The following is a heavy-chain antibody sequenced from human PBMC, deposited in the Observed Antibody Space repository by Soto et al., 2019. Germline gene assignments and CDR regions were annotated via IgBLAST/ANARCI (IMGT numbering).Heavy chain of an antibody. CDR3: ARGLDQPPVGLYFDT. CDR2: LIPAFGTA. D-gene: IGHD2-2*01. V-gene: IGHV1-69*06. J-gene: IGHJ4*02. CDR1: GGTFNSYL. Sequence: QVQLVQSGAEVQNPGSSVKVSCQTSGGTFNSYLIDWVRQAPVQGLEWMGGLIPAFGTAKYAQKFQGRVTITAYKSTTTAYMEMRTLTSEDTAVYYCARGLDQPPVGLYFDTWGQGTLVTVSS.